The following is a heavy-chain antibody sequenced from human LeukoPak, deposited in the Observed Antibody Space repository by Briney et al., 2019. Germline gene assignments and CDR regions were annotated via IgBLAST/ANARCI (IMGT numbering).Heavy chain of an antibody. D-gene: IGHD1-26*01. CDR3: AREGGSYYHWFDP. CDR2: IDTSGNT. J-gene: IGHJ5*02. CDR1: GGSISDYY. Sequence: PSETLSLTCTVSGGSISDYYWSWIRQPAGKGLEWIGRIDTSGNTNYNPSLKSRVTISLDTSKNQFSLKLTSVSAADTAVYYCAREGGSYYHWFDPWGQGTLVTVSS. V-gene: IGHV4-4*07.